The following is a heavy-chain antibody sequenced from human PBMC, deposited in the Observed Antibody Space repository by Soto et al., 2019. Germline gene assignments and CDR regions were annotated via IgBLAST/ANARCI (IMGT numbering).Heavy chain of an antibody. CDR3: AKNSGWFNT. CDR2: IDGSGGTT. CDR1: GFRFSSTD. V-gene: IGHV3-23*01. D-gene: IGHD3-10*01. J-gene: IGHJ5*02. Sequence: VSLSLSCAASGFRFSSTDMTWVRQAPGKGLDWVSTIDGSGGTTYYADSVKGRFTISRDNSMNTVYLQMNSLRADDTALYYCAKNSGWFNTWGQGALVTVSS.